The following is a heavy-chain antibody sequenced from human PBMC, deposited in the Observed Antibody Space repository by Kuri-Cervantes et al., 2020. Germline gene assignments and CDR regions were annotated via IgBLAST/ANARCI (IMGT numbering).Heavy chain of an antibody. V-gene: IGHV3-71*01. D-gene: IGHD4-17*01. CDR1: GSIFSDSY. CDR3: ARDSDGDYGKYYYYYGMDV. CDR2: IRPKSKTETT. Sequence: GGSLRLSCVASGSIFSDSYMSWVRQAPGKGLEWVTFIRPKSKTETTEKTTSVKGRFTISRDDSKSITYLQMNTLRAEDTAVYYCARDSDGDYGKYYYYYGMDVWGQGTTVTVSS. J-gene: IGHJ6*02.